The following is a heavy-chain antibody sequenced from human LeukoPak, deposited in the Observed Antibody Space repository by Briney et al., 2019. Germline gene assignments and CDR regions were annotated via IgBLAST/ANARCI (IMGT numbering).Heavy chain of an antibody. CDR3: VRDEIRSGAFDI. J-gene: IGHJ3*02. D-gene: IGHD3-10*01. Sequence: GGSLRLSCAASGFTFSSYSMNWVRQAPGKGLEWVSYISSSSSYTNYADSVKGRFTISRDNAKNSLYLQLNSLTAEDTAVYYCVRDEIRSGAFDIWGQGTMVTVSS. V-gene: IGHV3-21*05. CDR2: ISSSSSYT. CDR1: GFTFSSYS.